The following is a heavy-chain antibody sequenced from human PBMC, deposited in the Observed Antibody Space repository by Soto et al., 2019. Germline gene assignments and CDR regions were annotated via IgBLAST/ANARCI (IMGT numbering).Heavy chain of an antibody. D-gene: IGHD5-12*01. J-gene: IGHJ4*02. CDR1: GFAFSHYA. Sequence: VQLVESGGGVVQPGTSLRLSCAASGFAFSHYAMSWVRQAPGKGLEWVSAISGSGGSTYYADSVKGRFTISRDNSKNTLYLQMNSLRAEDTAVYYCAKGRGRAVATTPFDYWGQGTLVTVSS. CDR3: AKGRGRAVATTPFDY. V-gene: IGHV3-23*04. CDR2: ISGSGGST.